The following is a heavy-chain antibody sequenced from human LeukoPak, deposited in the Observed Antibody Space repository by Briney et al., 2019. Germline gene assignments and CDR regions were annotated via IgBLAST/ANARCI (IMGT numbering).Heavy chain of an antibody. CDR3: ALGGFGEGFDY. CDR2: ISSSGRTK. D-gene: IGHD3-10*01. V-gene: IGHV3-48*03. CDR1: GFTFSSYE. Sequence: GGSLRLSCAASGFTFSSYEMNWVRQAPGKGLEWVSYISSSGRTKYYADSVKGRFTISRDNAKNSLYLQMNSLRAEDTAVYYCALGGFGEGFDYWGQGTLVTVSS. J-gene: IGHJ4*02.